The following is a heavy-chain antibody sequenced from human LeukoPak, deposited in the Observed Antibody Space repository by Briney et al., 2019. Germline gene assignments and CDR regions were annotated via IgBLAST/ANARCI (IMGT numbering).Heavy chain of an antibody. D-gene: IGHD3-22*01. CDR3: ARSLVVDPLRMAYNWFDP. CDR1: GGTFSSYA. J-gene: IGHJ5*02. V-gene: IGHV1-69*13. CDR2: IIPIFGTA. Sequence: SVKVSCKASGGTFSSYAIGWVRQAPGQGLEWMGGIIPIFGTADYAQKFQGRVTITADESTSTAYMELSSLRSEDMAVYYCARSLVVDPLRMAYNWFDPWGQGTLVTVSS.